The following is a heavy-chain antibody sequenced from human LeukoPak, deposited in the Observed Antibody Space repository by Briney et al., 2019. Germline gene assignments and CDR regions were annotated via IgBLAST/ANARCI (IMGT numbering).Heavy chain of an antibody. CDR3: GGSGWKNYYYYMDV. CDR1: GGSISSYY. V-gene: IGHV4-4*07. Sequence: SETLSLTCTVSGGSISSYYWSWIRQPAGKGLEWIGRIYTSGSTNYNPSLKSRVTMSVDTSKNQFSLKLSSVTAADTAVYYCGGSGWKNYYYYMDVWGKGTTVTISS. D-gene: IGHD6-19*01. CDR2: IYTSGST. J-gene: IGHJ6*03.